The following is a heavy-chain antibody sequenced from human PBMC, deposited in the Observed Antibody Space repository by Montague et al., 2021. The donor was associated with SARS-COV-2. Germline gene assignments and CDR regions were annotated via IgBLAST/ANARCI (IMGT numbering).Heavy chain of an antibody. V-gene: IGHV4-59*01. D-gene: IGHD3-22*01. J-gene: IGHJ4*02. Sequence: SETLSLTCTVSGGSMRGCYWSWIRQPPGEGQEWVGYIYYSGSTGYNPSLNSRVTLSLDTSKNKFSLNLRSVTAADTAFYFCARVHYYTGYVDSWGQGTLVSVSS. CDR2: IYYSGST. CDR3: ARVHYYTGYVDS. CDR1: GGSMRGCY.